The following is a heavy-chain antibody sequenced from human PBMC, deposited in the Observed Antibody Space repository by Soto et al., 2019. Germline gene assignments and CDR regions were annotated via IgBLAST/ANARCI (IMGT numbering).Heavy chain of an antibody. CDR3: ASIVGATNFDY. D-gene: IGHD1-26*01. CDR1: GFTFSSYW. V-gene: IGHV3-74*01. J-gene: IGHJ4*02. Sequence: GGSLRLSCAASGFTFSSYWMHWVRQAPGKGLVWVSRINSDGSTTSYADSVKGRFTISRDNAKNTLYLQMNSLRAEDTAVYYCASIVGATNFDYWGQGTLVTVS. CDR2: INSDGSTT.